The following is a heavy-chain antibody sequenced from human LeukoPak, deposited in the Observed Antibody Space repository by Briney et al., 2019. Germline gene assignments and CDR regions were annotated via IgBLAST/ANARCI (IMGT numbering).Heavy chain of an antibody. CDR3: ARGLIYCSSTSCYRYWFDP. V-gene: IGHV1-8*03. J-gene: IGHJ5*02. Sequence: ASVKVSCKASGYTFTSYDINRVRQATGQGLEWMGWMNPNSGNTGYAQKFQGRVTITRNTSISTAYMELSSLRSEDTAVYYCARGLIYCSSTSCYRYWFDPWGQGTLVTVSS. CDR2: MNPNSGNT. CDR1: GYTFTSYD. D-gene: IGHD2-2*01.